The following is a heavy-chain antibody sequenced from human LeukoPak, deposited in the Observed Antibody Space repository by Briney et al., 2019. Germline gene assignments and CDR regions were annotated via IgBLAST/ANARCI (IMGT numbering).Heavy chain of an antibody. CDR1: GGSFSGYY. V-gene: IGHV4-34*01. D-gene: IGHD6-13*01. Sequence: SETLSLTCAVYGGSFSGYYWSWIRQPPGKGLEWIGEINHSGSTNYNPSLKSRVTISVDTSKTQFSLKLSSVTAADTAVYYCARGGTAAAGRFARYYGMDVWGKGTTVTVSS. CDR2: INHSGST. J-gene: IGHJ6*04. CDR3: ARGGTAAAGRFARYYGMDV.